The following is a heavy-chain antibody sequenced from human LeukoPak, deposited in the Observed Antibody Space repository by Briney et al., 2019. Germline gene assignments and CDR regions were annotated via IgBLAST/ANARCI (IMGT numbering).Heavy chain of an antibody. V-gene: IGHV4-4*07. J-gene: IGHJ5*02. Sequence: PSETLSLTCSVSGAFSSSYYWTWIRQPAGKGLEWIGRIYTGGSANYNPSLRSRVNMSVDKSKNQFSLKLSSVTAADTAAYYCARGCSSTSCYFSGGNWFDPWGQGTLVIVSS. D-gene: IGHD2-2*01. CDR1: GAFSSSYY. CDR2: IYTGGSA. CDR3: ARGCSSTSCYFSGGNWFDP.